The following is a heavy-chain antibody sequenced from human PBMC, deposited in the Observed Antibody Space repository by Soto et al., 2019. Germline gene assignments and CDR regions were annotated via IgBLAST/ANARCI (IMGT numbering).Heavy chain of an antibody. D-gene: IGHD2-15*01. J-gene: IGHJ4*02. CDR3: AKDGVVVVAATRALDYFDY. CDR2: LSNTGRRT. CDR1: VFPFGANA. Sequence: PGGSLRLSCVVSVFPFGANAMSWVRQAPGKGLEWVSGLSNTGRRTSYADSVKGRFTISRDNSKDTLYLQMNSLRAEDTAVYYCAKDGVVVVAATRALDYFDYWGQGTLVTVSS. V-gene: IGHV3-23*01.